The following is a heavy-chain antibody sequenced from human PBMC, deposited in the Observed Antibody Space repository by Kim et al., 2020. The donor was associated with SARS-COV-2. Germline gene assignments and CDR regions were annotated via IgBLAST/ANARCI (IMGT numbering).Heavy chain of an antibody. V-gene: IGHV3-30*01. D-gene: IGHD3-9*01. J-gene: IGHJ4*02. Sequence: YYADSVKGRFTISRDNSKNTLYLQMNSLRAEDTAVYYCASSDILTGYTHYWGQGTLVTVSS. CDR3: ASSDILTGYTHY.